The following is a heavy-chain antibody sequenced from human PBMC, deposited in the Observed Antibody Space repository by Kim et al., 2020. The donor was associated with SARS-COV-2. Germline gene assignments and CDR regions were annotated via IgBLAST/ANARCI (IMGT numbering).Heavy chain of an antibody. Sequence: KYSAVSGKGRFTIPGDDSKNPLYLQMNSLRAEDTAVYYCASLSFSSSPFDYWGQGTLVTVSS. CDR2: K. D-gene: IGHD6-13*01. V-gene: IGHV3-30*03. J-gene: IGHJ4*02. CDR3: ASLSFSSSPFDY.